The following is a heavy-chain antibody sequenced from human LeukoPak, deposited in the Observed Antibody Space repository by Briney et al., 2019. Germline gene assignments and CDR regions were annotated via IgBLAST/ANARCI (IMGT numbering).Heavy chain of an antibody. J-gene: IGHJ4*02. D-gene: IGHD4-17*01. Sequence: SQTLSLTCPVSAASVSRVCYYWSWIRQHPGKGLEWIRYIYYSGSTYYNPSLKSRVTISVDTSKNQFSLKLSSVTAADTAVYYCARVRPYGDYRLSGVDYWGQGTLVTVSS. CDR2: IYYSGST. V-gene: IGHV4-31*03. CDR1: AASVSRVCYY. CDR3: ARVRPYGDYRLSGVDY.